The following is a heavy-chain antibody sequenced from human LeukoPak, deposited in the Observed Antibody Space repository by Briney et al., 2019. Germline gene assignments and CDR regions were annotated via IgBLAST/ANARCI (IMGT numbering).Heavy chain of an antibody. D-gene: IGHD6-13*01. Sequence: ASVKVSCKASGYTFINYDINWVRQAPGRGLEWMGWVNPINGNAGSAPKFQGRVTITRNTSISTAYMEVSSLRSEDTAVYYCARKSVAADDCWGQGSLVIVSS. V-gene: IGHV1-8*03. CDR1: GYTFINYD. CDR3: ARKSVAADDC. CDR2: VNPINGNA. J-gene: IGHJ4*02.